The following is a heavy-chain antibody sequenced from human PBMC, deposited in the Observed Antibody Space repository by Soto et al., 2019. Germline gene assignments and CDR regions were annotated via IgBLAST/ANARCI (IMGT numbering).Heavy chain of an antibody. J-gene: IGHJ6*02. CDR3: AREARITMIVVVMAV. D-gene: IGHD3-22*01. Sequence: ASVKVSCKASGYSFTSYAVHWMRQAPGQRLEWMGWINAGNGNTKVPQKFQGRVTFTRDTSASTVYMEVSSLRSEDTAVYYCAREARITMIVVVMAVWGQGTTVTVSS. CDR1: GYSFTSYA. V-gene: IGHV1-3*01. CDR2: INAGNGNT.